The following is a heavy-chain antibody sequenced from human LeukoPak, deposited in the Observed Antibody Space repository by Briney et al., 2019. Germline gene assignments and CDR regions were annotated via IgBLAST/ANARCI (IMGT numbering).Heavy chain of an antibody. D-gene: IGHD5-18*01. CDR3: AKVGRYSYAHDAFDI. CDR2: ISGSGDST. J-gene: IGHJ3*02. V-gene: IGHV3-23*01. CDR1: GFTFSSSA. Sequence: GGSLRLSCAASGFTFSSSAMSWVRQAPGKGLEWVSAISGSGDSTYYADSVKGRFTISRDNSKNTLYLQMNSLRAEDTAVYYCAKVGRYSYAHDAFDIWGQGTMVTVSS.